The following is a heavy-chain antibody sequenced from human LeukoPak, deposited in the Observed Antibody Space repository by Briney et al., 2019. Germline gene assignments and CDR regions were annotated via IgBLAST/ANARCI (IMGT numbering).Heavy chain of an antibody. CDR1: GGTFSSYA. J-gene: IGHJ5*02. V-gene: IGHV1-69*01. CDR3: ARGTVYYGSGTNTAWFDP. D-gene: IGHD3-10*01. CDR2: IIPIFGTA. Sequence: AASVKVSCKASGGTFSSYAISWVRQAPGQGLEWMGGIIPIFGTANYAQKFQGRVTITADESTSTAYMELSSLRSEDTAVYYCARGTVYYGSGTNTAWFDPWGQGTLVTVSS.